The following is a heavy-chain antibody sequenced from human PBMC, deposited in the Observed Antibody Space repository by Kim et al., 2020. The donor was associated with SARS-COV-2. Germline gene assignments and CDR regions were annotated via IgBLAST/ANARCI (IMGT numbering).Heavy chain of an antibody. CDR1: GYTFTSYC. J-gene: IGHJ4*02. CDR2: IDVANTNT. Sequence: ASVKVSCKASGYTFTSYCLHWVRQAPGQSLEWMGWIDVANTNTHYSENFQGRVTISRDTSATTVYIELSSLRSEDTAVYYCARDGRSVDYYFDYWAREPWSPSPQ. V-gene: IGHV1-3*01. CDR3: ARDGRSVDYYFDY.